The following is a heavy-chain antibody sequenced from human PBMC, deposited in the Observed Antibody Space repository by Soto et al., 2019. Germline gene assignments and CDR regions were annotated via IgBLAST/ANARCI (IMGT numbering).Heavy chain of an antibody. Sequence: QVQLVESGGGVVQPGRSLRLSCAASGFTFSDYGMYWVRQAPGKGLEWVAMIWYDGSREHYPDSVKGRLTVSRDNSNNTLYLQMNSLRAEDTAVYYCARVGVRDCLNYFDYWGRGTLVTVSS. D-gene: IGHD2-21*02. CDR1: GFTFSDYG. V-gene: IGHV3-33*01. CDR3: ARVGVRDCLNYFDY. CDR2: IWYDGSRE. J-gene: IGHJ4*02.